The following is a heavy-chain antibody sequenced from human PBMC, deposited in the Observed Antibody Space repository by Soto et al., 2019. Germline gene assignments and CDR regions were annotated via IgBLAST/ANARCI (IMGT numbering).Heavy chain of an antibody. CDR3: AKVPDAGYCSSNSCYNFDY. CDR1: GFTFSSYA. CDR2: ISGSGGST. J-gene: IGHJ4*02. V-gene: IGHV3-23*01. D-gene: IGHD2-2*02. Sequence: GGSLRLSCAASGFTFSSYAMSWVRQAPGKGLEWVSAISGSGGSTYYADSVKGRFTISRDNSKNTLYLQMNSLRAEDTAVYYCAKVPDAGYCSSNSCYNFDYWGQGTLVTVSS.